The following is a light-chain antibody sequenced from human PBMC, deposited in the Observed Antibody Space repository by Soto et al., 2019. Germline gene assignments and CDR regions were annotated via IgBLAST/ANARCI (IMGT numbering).Light chain of an antibody. CDR2: AAS. V-gene: IGKV1-12*01. CDR1: QGISNW. Sequence: DIRMTQSPSSVSASVGDRVTITCRASQGISNWLAWYQQKPGKAPKLLIYAASSLQSGVPSRFSGRGSGTDFTLIISSLQPEDFATYYCQQANSFPGITFGQGTRLEIK. CDR3: QQANSFPGIT. J-gene: IGKJ5*01.